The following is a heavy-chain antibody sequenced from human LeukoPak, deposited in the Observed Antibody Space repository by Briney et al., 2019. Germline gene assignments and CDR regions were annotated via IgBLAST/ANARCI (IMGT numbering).Heavy chain of an antibody. Sequence: ASVKVSCKASGGTFSSYVINWVRQAPGQGLEWMGGIIPIFGTANYAQKFQGRVTITADKSTSTAYMELSRLRSDDTAVYYCASDRYNWNYGWNYYYYYMDVWGKGTTVTVSS. CDR2: IIPIFGTA. V-gene: IGHV1-69*06. CDR1: GGTFSSYV. D-gene: IGHD1-7*01. J-gene: IGHJ6*03. CDR3: ASDRYNWNYGWNYYYYYMDV.